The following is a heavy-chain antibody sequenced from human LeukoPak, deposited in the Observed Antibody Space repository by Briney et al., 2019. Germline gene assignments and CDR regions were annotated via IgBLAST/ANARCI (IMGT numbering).Heavy chain of an antibody. D-gene: IGHD3-3*01. CDR3: ARDSDFWSGYYYFDY. Sequence: SETLSLTCAVSGYSISSGYYWSWIRQPPGKGLEWIGYIYYSGSTYYNPSLKSRATISVDTSKNQFSLKLTSVTAADTAVYYCARDSDFWSGYYYFDYWGQGTLVTVSS. CDR1: GYSISSGYY. V-gene: IGHV4-30-4*08. J-gene: IGHJ4*02. CDR2: IYYSGST.